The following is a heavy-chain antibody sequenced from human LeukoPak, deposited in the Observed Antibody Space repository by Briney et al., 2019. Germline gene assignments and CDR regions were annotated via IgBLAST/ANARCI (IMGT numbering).Heavy chain of an antibody. D-gene: IGHD5-18*01. Sequence: GASVKVSCKASGYTFTSYGISWVRQAPGQGLEGMGWISAYNGNTNYAQKLQGRVTMTTDTSTSTAYMELRSLRSDDPAVYYCARVYSYARFDYWGQGPLVTVSS. CDR3: ARVYSYARFDY. V-gene: IGHV1-18*01. J-gene: IGHJ4*02. CDR1: GYTFTSYG. CDR2: ISAYNGNT.